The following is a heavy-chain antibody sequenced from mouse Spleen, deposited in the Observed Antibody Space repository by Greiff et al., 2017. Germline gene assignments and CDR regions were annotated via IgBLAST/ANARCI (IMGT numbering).Heavy chain of an antibody. Sequence: QVQLKESGPGLVQPSQSLSITCTVSGFSLTSYGVHWVRQSPGKGLEWLGVIWRGGSTDYNAAFMSRLSITKDNSKSQVFFKMNSLQADDTAIYYCAKKGYYDYDHYAMDYWGQGTSVTVSS. V-gene: IGHV2-5*01. D-gene: IGHD2-4*01. J-gene: IGHJ4*01. CDR1: GFSLTSYG. CDR3: AKKGYYDYDHYAMDY. CDR2: IWRGGST.